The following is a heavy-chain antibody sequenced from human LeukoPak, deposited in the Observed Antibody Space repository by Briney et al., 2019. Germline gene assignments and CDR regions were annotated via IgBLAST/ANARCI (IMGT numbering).Heavy chain of an antibody. V-gene: IGHV4-30-4*01. J-gene: IGHJ2*01. CDR2: IYYSGST. D-gene: IGHD4-17*01. CDR3: ARAVDYGDYVGYFDL. CDR1: GGSISSGDYY. Sequence: SETPSLTCTVSGGSISSGDYYWSWIRQPPGKGLEWIRYIYYSGSTYYNPSLKSRVTISVDTSKNQFSLKPSSVTAADTAVYYCARAVDYGDYVGYFDLWGRGTLVTVSS.